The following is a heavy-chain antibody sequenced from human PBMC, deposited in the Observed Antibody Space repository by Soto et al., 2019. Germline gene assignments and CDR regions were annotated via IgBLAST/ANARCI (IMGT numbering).Heavy chain of an antibody. D-gene: IGHD3-10*01. Sequence: EVQLLESGGGLVQPGGSLRLSCAASGFTFSSYAMSWVRQAPGKGLEWVSAISGSGGSTYYADSVKGRFTISGDNSKNTLYLQMNSLRAEDTAVYYCAKLKGWFGEIDYWGQGNLVTVSS. V-gene: IGHV3-23*01. CDR1: GFTFSSYA. CDR3: AKLKGWFGEIDY. CDR2: ISGSGGST. J-gene: IGHJ4*02.